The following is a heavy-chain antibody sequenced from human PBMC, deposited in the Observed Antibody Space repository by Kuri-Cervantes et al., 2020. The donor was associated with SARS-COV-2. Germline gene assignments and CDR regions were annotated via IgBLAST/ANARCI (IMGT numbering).Heavy chain of an antibody. J-gene: IGHJ3*02. CDR1: GFTFTSSA. CDR2: IVVGSGNT. CDR3: AAALIDAFDI. Sequence: KISCTASGFTFTSSAMQWVRQARGQRLEWIAWIVVGSGNTNYAQKFQERVTITRDMSTSTAYMELSSLRSEDMAVYYCAAALIDAFDIWGQGTMVTVSS. V-gene: IGHV1-58*02.